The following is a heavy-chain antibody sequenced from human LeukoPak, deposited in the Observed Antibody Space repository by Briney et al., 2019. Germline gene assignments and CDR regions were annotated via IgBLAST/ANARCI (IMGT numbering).Heavy chain of an antibody. D-gene: IGHD3-10*01. Sequence: PGGSLRLSCTVSGFTVSTNSMSWVRQAPGKGLEWVSFIYSDNTHYSDSVKGRFTISRDNSKNTLYLQMNSLRAEDTAVYYCARESYSGSAILYYFDYWGQGTLVTVSS. CDR2: IYSDNT. V-gene: IGHV3-53*01. J-gene: IGHJ4*02. CDR1: GFTVSTNS. CDR3: ARESYSGSAILYYFDY.